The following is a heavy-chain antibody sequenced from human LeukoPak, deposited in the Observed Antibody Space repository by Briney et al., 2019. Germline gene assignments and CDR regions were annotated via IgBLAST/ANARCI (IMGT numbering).Heavy chain of an antibody. CDR2: IIPIFGTA. Sequence: SVTVSCKASGGTFSSYAISWVRQAPGQGLEWMGGIIPIFGTANYAQKFQGRVTITTDESTSTAYMELSSLRSEDTAVYYCARGWHSSSYYYDMDVWGKGTTVTVSS. D-gene: IGHD6-6*01. CDR3: ARGWHSSSYYYDMDV. V-gene: IGHV1-69*05. CDR1: GGTFSSYA. J-gene: IGHJ6*03.